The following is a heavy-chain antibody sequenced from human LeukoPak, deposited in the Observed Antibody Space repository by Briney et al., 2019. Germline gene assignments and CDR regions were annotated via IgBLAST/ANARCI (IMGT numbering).Heavy chain of an antibody. J-gene: IGHJ4*02. CDR2: IYYSGST. V-gene: IGHV4-31*03. CDR1: GVSISSGGYY. CDR3: VAIYYGSGSYYNLYYFDY. D-gene: IGHD3-10*01. Sequence: PSQTLSLTCTVSGVSISSGGYYWSWIRQHPGKGLEWIGYIYYSGSTYYNPSLRSRATISVDTSKNQFSLKLSSVTAADTAVYYCVAIYYGSGSYYNLYYFDYWGQGTLVTVSS.